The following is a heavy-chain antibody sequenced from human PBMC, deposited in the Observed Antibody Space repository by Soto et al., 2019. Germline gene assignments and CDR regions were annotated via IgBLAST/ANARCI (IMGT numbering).Heavy chain of an antibody. Sequence: PSETLSLTCTVSGGSISSYYWSWIRQPPGKGLEWIGYIYYSGSTNYNPSLKSRVTISVDTSKNQFSLKLSSVTAADTAVYYCARRQLPMASWFDPWGQGTLVTVSS. J-gene: IGHJ5*02. V-gene: IGHV4-59*12. CDR3: ARRQLPMASWFDP. CDR2: IYYSGST. CDR1: GGSISSYY. D-gene: IGHD2-2*01.